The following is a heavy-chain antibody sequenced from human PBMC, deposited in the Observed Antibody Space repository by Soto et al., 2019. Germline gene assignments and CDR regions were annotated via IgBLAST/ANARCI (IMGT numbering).Heavy chain of an antibody. D-gene: IGHD2-2*01. CDR2: ISGSGVDT. CDR3: AKGGLLPAANRWF. V-gene: IGHV3-23*01. J-gene: IGHJ4*02. Sequence: PGWSLRLSCASSVFTFMNYPMTWVRQAPGKGLDWVSTISGSGVDTYYPNSVKGRVTISRDNSKNTLYLQINSLRAEDTAVYYCAKGGLLPAANRWFWGQGTLVTVSS. CDR1: VFTFMNYP.